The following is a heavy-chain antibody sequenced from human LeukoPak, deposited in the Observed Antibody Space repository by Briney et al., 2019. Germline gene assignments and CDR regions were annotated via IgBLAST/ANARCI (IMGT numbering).Heavy chain of an antibody. J-gene: IGHJ5*02. D-gene: IGHD2-2*01. CDR1: GGSISSGDYY. CDR3: ARRGYCSSTSCMKFDP. CDR2: IYYSGST. Sequence: SETLSLTCTVSGGSISSGDYYWGWIRQPPGKGLEWIGYIYYSGSTYYNPSLKSRVTISVDTSKNQFSLKLSSVTAADTAVYYCARRGYCSSTSCMKFDPRGQGTLVTVSS. V-gene: IGHV4-30-4*01.